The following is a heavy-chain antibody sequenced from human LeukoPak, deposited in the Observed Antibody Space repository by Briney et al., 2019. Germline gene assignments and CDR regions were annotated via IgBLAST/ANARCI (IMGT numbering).Heavy chain of an antibody. D-gene: IGHD6-6*01. CDR3: AREESSSSGWDY. CDR2: ISYDGSNK. Sequence: PGKSLRLSCAASGFTFSSYAMHWVRQAPGKGLEWVAVISYDGSNKYYADSVKGRFTISRDNSKNTLYLQMNSLRAEDTAVYYCAREESSSSGWDYWGQGTLVTVSS. CDR1: GFTFSSYA. V-gene: IGHV3-30*04. J-gene: IGHJ4*02.